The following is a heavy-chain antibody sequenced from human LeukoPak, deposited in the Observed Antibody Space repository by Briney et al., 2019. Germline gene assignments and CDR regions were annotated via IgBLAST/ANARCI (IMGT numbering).Heavy chain of an antibody. CDR2: IDADGAAT. CDR3: AKDQTPQYCSGGSCTYYYYGMDV. Sequence: GGSLRLSCAASGFTFTSYAMTWVRHSPGKGLEWVSSIDADGAATFYADSVKGRFSISRDNAKNTVGLQMHSLTAEDSAVYYCAKDQTPQYCSGGSCTYYYYGMDVWGQGTTVTVSS. CDR1: GFTFTSYA. J-gene: IGHJ6*02. D-gene: IGHD2-15*01. V-gene: IGHV3-23*01.